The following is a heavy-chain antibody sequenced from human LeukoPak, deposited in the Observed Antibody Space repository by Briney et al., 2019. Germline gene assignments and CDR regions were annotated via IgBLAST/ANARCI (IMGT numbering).Heavy chain of an antibody. V-gene: IGHV3-23*01. CDR2: ISAGKGNT. D-gene: IGHD3-9*01. Sequence: GGSLRLSCAASAFTLSTYAMSWVRQAPGKGLEWVSGISAGKGNTYYADSVKGRFIISRDNSKNTLYLQMNSLRAEDTAVYFCANLSGIRGTHLVISDWGQGTLVTVSS. CDR3: ANLSGIRGTHLVISD. J-gene: IGHJ4*02. CDR1: AFTLSTYA.